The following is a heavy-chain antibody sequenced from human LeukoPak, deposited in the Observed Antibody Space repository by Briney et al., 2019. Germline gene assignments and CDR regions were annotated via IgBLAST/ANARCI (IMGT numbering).Heavy chain of an antibody. D-gene: IGHD2-15*01. V-gene: IGHV3-7*01. CDR1: GFTFSTYW. CDR2: IKQDGSEK. J-gene: IGHJ3*02. CDR3: ARHRSGGSQDDAFDI. Sequence: QAGGSLRLSCAASGFTFSTYWMSWVRQAPGKGLERVANIKQDGSEKYYVDSVKGRFTISRQNAKKSLFLQMSSLRAEDTAVYYCARHRSGGSQDDAFDIWGQGTLVTVSS.